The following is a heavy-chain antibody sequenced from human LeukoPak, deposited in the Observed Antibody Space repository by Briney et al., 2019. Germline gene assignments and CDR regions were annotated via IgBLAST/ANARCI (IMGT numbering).Heavy chain of an antibody. D-gene: IGHD3-10*01. CDR2: ISSSSSTI. CDR1: GFTFSSYS. V-gene: IGHV3-48*01. Sequence: PGGSLRLSCAASGFTFSSYSMNWVRQAPGKGLEWVSYISSSSSTIYYADSVKGRLTISRDNAKNSLYLQMNSLRAEDTAVYYCAKYYYGSGSPGYWGQGTLVTVSS. CDR3: AKYYYGSGSPGY. J-gene: IGHJ4*02.